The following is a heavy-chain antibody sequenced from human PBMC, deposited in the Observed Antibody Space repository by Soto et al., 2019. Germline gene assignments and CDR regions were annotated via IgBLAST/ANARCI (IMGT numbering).Heavy chain of an antibody. Sequence: SLRLSCTASGFTFGDYAMSWVRQAPGKGLEWVGFIRSKAYGGTTEYAASVKGRFTISRDDSKSIAYLQMNSLKTEDTAVYYCLSTPVIEPHYYDSSGYYRWGQGTLVTVSS. J-gene: IGHJ5*02. D-gene: IGHD3-22*01. V-gene: IGHV3-49*04. CDR1: GFTFGDYA. CDR2: IRSKAYGGTT. CDR3: LSTPVIEPHYYDSSGYYR.